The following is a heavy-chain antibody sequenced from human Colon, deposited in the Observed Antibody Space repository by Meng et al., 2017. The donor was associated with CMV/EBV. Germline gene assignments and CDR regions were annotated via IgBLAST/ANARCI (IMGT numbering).Heavy chain of an antibody. CDR1: WFSLNAPLVR. CDR3: ARVRPYNNDWTFDY. Sequence: SGPTLVKPTETLTLTCTFSWFSLNAPLVRVVWIRQSPSKALEWLARVDWDGDKFYKTSLKTRLTISKDTSKNQVVLTMTDMDPVDTATYFCARVRPYNNDWTFDYWGQGILVTVSS. CDR2: VDWDGDK. V-gene: IGHV2-70D*14. J-gene: IGHJ4*02. D-gene: IGHD3-9*01.